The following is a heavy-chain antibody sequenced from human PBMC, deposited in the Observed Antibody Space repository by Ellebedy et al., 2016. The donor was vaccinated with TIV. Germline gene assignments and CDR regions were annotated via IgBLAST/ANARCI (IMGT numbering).Heavy chain of an antibody. CDR3: ARGHRPAYYFDY. Sequence: LRLSCTVSGGSISSGDYYWSWIRQPPGKGLEWIGYIYYSGSTYYNPSLKSRVTISVDTSKNQFSLKLSSVTAADTAVYYCARGHRPAYYFDYWGQGTLVTVSS. V-gene: IGHV4-30-4*01. J-gene: IGHJ4*02. CDR1: GGSISSGDYY. CDR2: IYYSGST.